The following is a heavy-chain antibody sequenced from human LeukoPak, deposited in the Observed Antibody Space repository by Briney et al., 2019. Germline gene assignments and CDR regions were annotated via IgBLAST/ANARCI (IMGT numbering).Heavy chain of an antibody. V-gene: IGHV3-11*03. CDR1: GLTISNNF. CDR3: ARTGYSYGLDYYYYGMDV. Sequence: GGSLRLSCAASGLTISNNFMGWVRQAPGKGLEWVSYISSSSSYTNYADSVKGRFTISRDNAKNSLYLQMNSLRAEDTAVYYCARTGYSYGLDYYYYGMDVWGQGTTVTVSS. CDR2: ISSSSSYT. J-gene: IGHJ6*02. D-gene: IGHD5-18*01.